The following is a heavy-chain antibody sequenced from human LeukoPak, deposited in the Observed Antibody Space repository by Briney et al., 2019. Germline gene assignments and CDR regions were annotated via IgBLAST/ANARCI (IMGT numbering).Heavy chain of an antibody. J-gene: IGHJ3*02. V-gene: IGHV1-69*06. Sequence: ASVKVSCKASGGTFSSYAISWVRQAPGQGLEWMGGIIPIFGTANYAQKFQGRVTITADKSTSTAYMELRSLRSDDTAVYYCARVVDACDIWGQGTMVTVSS. CDR3: ARVVDACDI. CDR2: IIPIFGTA. CDR1: GGTFSSYA.